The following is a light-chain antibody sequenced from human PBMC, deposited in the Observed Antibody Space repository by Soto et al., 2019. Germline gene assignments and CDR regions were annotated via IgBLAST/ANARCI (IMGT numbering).Light chain of an antibody. CDR2: DAY. CDR3: QQRSNWHPT. CDR1: QSVSSY. V-gene: IGKV3-11*01. J-gene: IGKJ4*01. Sequence: EIVWPQSTANRSFSPVSRSTLSVMASQSVSSYLAWYQQKPGQAPRLLIYDAYNRATGITARFSGSGSGTDFTLTIRSIEPEDFAVYYCQQRSNWHPTFGGGNKVAIK.